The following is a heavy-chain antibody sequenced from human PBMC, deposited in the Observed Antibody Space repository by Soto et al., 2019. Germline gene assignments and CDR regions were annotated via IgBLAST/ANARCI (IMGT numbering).Heavy chain of an antibody. CDR1: GDHFNIYG. CDR3: ARDPHEHGTSYCFQP. D-gene: IGHD2-15*01. V-gene: IGHV1-18*01. CDR2: ISAYDGKT. Sequence: ASVKVSCKPSGDHFNIYGINCVRQPPAQGLELMGWISAYDGKTTYAEKFPGRVTMTTXASTSTAYMELRSLRSDDTAVYYCARDPHEHGTSYCFQPWGQ. J-gene: IGHJ1*01.